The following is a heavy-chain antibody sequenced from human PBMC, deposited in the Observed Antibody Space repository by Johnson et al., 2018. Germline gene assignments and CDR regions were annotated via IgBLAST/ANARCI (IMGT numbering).Heavy chain of an antibody. V-gene: IGHV3-30-3*01. CDR2: ISYDGSNK. CDR1: GFTFSSYA. D-gene: IGHD1-26*01. J-gene: IGHJ6*03. CDR3: AREGGVYYYYYYMDV. Sequence: QVQLVQSGGGVVQPGRSLRLSCAASGFTFSSYAMHWVRQAPGKGLEWVAVISYDGSNKYYADSVKGRFTISRDNSKNPLYLQMNSLRAEDTAVYYCAREGGVYYYYYYMDVWGKGTTVTVSS.